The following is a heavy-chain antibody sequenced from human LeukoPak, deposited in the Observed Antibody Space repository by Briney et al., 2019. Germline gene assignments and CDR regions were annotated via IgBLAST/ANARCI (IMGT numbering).Heavy chain of an antibody. V-gene: IGHV4-59*01. CDR3: AREGTDAFDI. J-gene: IGHJ3*02. Sequence: PSETLSLTCTVSGGSISSYYWSWIRQPPGKGLEWIGYIYYSGSTNYNPSLKSRVTISVDTSKNQFSLKLSSVTAADTAVYYCAREGTDAFDIWGQGTKVTVSS. CDR2: IYYSGST. CDR1: GGSISSYY.